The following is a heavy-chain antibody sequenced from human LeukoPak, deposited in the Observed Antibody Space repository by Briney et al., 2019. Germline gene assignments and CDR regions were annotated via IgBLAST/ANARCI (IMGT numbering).Heavy chain of an antibody. Sequence: GGSLRLSCASSGFTFSSYAMSWVRQPPGKGLEWVSTIGGTGGGTYYADSVKGRFTISRDNSKNTLYLQMNSLRAEDTAVYYCAKGSYSYGFLFDYWGQGTLVTVSS. D-gene: IGHD3-10*01. CDR3: AKGSYSYGFLFDY. CDR2: IGGTGGGT. CDR1: GFTFSSYA. J-gene: IGHJ4*02. V-gene: IGHV3-23*01.